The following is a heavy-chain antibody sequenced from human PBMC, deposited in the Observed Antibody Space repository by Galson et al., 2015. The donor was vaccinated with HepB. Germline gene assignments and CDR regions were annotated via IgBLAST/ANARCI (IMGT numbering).Heavy chain of an antibody. Sequence: ETLSLTCTVSGGFISSSSYYWGWIRQPPGKGLEWIGSIYYSGSTYYNPSLKSRVTISVDTSKNQFSLKLSSVTAADTTVYYCARGVRYCSGGSCYAALDAFDIWGQGTMVTVSS. J-gene: IGHJ3*02. D-gene: IGHD2-15*01. CDR1: GGFISSSSYY. CDR3: ARGVRYCSGGSCYAALDAFDI. V-gene: IGHV4-39*01. CDR2: IYYSGST.